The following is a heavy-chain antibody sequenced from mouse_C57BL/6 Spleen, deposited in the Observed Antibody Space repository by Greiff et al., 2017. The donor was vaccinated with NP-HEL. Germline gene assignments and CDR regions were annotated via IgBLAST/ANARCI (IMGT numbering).Heavy chain of an antibody. V-gene: IGHV1-80*01. D-gene: IGHD1-1*01. J-gene: IGHJ3*01. CDR1: GYAFSSYW. CDR3: ARLTRGSSYEGFAY. Sequence: QVQLKESGAELVKPGASVKISCKASGYAFSSYWMNWVKQRPGKGLEWIGQIYPGDGDTNYNGKFKGKATLTADKSSSTAYMQLSSLTSEDSAVYFCARLTRGSSYEGFAYWGQGTLVTVSA. CDR2: IYPGDGDT.